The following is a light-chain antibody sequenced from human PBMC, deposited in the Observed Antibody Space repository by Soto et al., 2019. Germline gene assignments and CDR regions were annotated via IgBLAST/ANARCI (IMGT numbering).Light chain of an antibody. J-gene: IGKJ1*01. Sequence: DIQMTQSPSTLSASVGDRVTITCRASQSISTWLAWYQQRAGKAPKLLIYKASNLESGVPSRFRGSGSGTDFTLTISSLHPDDFATYYCQQYNSYSWAFGQGTKVEIK. CDR1: QSISTW. V-gene: IGKV1-5*03. CDR2: KAS. CDR3: QQYNSYSWA.